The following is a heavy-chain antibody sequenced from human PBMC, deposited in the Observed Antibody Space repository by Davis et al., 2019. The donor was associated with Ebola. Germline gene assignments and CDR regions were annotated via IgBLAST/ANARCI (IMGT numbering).Heavy chain of an antibody. J-gene: IGHJ4*02. Sequence: SVKVSCKASGGTFTSYGISWVRQAPGQGLEWMGGIIPIFGTANYAQKFQGRVTITADESTSTAYMELSSLRSEDTAVYYCARDRGLITGTFDYWGQGTLVTVSS. CDR1: GGTFTSYG. CDR3: ARDRGLITGTFDY. D-gene: IGHD1-7*01. CDR2: IIPIFGTA. V-gene: IGHV1-69*13.